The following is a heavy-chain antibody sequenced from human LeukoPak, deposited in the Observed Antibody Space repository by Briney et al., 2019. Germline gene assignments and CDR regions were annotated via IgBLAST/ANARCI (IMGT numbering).Heavy chain of an antibody. CDR2: IYYSGST. CDR3: AREGTPWGAAFDI. V-gene: IGHV4-59*01. D-gene: IGHD3-16*01. CDR1: GGSISSYY. J-gene: IGHJ3*02. Sequence: PSETLSLTCTVSGGSISSYYWSWIRQPPGKGLEWIGYIYYSGSTNYNPSLKSRVTISVDTSKNQFSLKLSSVTAADTAVYYCAREGTPWGAAFDIWGQGTMVTVSS.